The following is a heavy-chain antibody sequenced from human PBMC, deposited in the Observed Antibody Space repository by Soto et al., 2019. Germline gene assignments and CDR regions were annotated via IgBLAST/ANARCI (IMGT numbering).Heavy chain of an antibody. V-gene: IGHV1-8*01. CDR1: GYTFTSYD. CDR3: ARGFGEFPYYYSYYGMDV. CDR2: MNPNSGNT. Sequence: ASVKVSCKASGYTFTSYDINWVRQATGQGLEWMGWMNPNSGNTGYAQKFQGRVTMTRNTSISTAYMELSSLISEDTAVYYCARGFGEFPYYYSYYGMDVWGQGTTVTVP. D-gene: IGHD3-10*01. J-gene: IGHJ6*02.